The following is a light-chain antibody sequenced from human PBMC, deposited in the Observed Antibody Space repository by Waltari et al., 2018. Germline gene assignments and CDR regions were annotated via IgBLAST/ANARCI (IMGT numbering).Light chain of an antibody. CDR1: QSVSSSY. Sequence: EIVLTQSPGTLSLSPGERVTLSCRASQSVSSSYLAWYQQKPGQAPRLLIYGASSRATGIPDRFSGSGSGTDFTLTISRLEPEDFAVYYCQQGVFGQGTKVEIK. V-gene: IGKV3-20*01. CDR3: QQGV. J-gene: IGKJ1*01. CDR2: GAS.